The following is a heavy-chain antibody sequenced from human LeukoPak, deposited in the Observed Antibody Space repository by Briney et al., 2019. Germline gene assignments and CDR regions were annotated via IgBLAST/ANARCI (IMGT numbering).Heavy chain of an antibody. CDR1: GGSISSSSYY. D-gene: IGHD2-2*01. V-gene: IGHV4-39*07. CDR3: SRGRDQSKTGDS. J-gene: IGHJ4*02. Sequence: PSETLSLTCTVSGGSISSSSYYWGWIRQPPGKGLEWIGEIHPSGSTNFNPSLKSRVSISVDTSKNQFSLILTSVTAADTGVYYCSRGRDQSKTGDSWGQGTVVTVSS. CDR2: IHPSGST.